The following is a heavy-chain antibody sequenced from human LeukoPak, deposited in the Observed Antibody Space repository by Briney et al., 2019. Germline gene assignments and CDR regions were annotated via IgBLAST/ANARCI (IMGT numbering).Heavy chain of an antibody. V-gene: IGHV4-59*08. CDR3: AGHRFASPLDS. J-gene: IGHJ4*02. CDR2: IFHTGDS. D-gene: IGHD3-10*01. Sequence: SETLSLTCTVSGVSTSDSYWSWIRQPPGKGLEWIGYIFHTGDSHHNPSFRSRVSISLDTSKDQVSLRLTSVTAADTAVYYCAGHRFASPLDSWGQGTLVTVSS. CDR1: GVSTSDSY.